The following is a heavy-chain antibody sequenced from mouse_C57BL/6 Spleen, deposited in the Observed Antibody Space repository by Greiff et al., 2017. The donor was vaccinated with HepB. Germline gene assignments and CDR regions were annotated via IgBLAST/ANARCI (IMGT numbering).Heavy chain of an antibody. J-gene: IGHJ3*01. Sequence: QVQLQQPGAELVMPGASVKLSCKASGYTFTSYWMHWVKQRPGQGLEWIGEIDPSDSYTNYNQKFKGKSTLTVDKSSSTAYMQLSSLTSEDSAVYYFAVGSSSSWFAYWGQGTLVTVSA. D-gene: IGHD1-1*01. CDR3: AVGSSSSWFAY. CDR1: GYTFTSYW. V-gene: IGHV1-69*01. CDR2: IDPSDSYT.